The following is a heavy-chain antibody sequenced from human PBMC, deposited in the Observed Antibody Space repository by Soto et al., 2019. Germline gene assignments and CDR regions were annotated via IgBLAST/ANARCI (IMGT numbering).Heavy chain of an antibody. CDR1: GGSITDYS. J-gene: IGHJ4*02. V-gene: IGHV4-4*07. CDR3: ARESGDNWTYEVD. CDR2: ISINGNS. Sequence: QVQVKESGPGLVKPSETLSLTCTVSGGSITDYSWSWIRQSAGKGLEWLGRISINGNSDYHPSLRLRLTLPIETSKNQSSLNLRSVTAADTAVYYCARESGDNWTYEVDWGQGTLVTVSS. D-gene: IGHD1-7*01.